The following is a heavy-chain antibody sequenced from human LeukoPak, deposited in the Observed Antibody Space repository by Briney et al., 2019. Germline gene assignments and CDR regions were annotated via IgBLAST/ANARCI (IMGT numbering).Heavy chain of an antibody. Sequence: SETLSLTCNVSGGSLGGGNFYWSWIRQPPGKGLEWLGYVSYRESTWYNPSLKSRLTISGDTSKNQFSLKLSSVTAADTAVYYCARGNRRRDGYNYLDYWGQGTLVTVSS. J-gene: IGHJ4*02. D-gene: IGHD5-24*01. V-gene: IGHV4-61*01. CDR2: VSYREST. CDR3: ARGNRRRDGYNYLDY. CDR1: GGSLGGGNFY.